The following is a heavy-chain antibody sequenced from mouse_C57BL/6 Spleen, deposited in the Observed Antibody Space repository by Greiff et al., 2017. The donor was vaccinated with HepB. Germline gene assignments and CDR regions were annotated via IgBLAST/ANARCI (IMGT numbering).Heavy chain of an antibody. V-gene: IGHV1-81*01. CDR1: GYTFTSYG. Sequence: VQRVESGAELARPGASVKLSCKASGYTFTSYGISWVKQRTGQGLEWIGEIYPRSGNTYYNEKFKGKATLTADKSSSTAYMELRSLTSEDSAVYFCARRITTVVAPYAMDYWGQGTSVTVSS. D-gene: IGHD1-1*01. CDR2: IYPRSGNT. J-gene: IGHJ4*01. CDR3: ARRITTVVAPYAMDY.